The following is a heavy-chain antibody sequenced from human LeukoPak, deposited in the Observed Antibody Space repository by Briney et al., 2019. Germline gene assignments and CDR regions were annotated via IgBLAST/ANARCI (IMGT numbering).Heavy chain of an antibody. D-gene: IGHD3-10*01. J-gene: IGHJ4*02. CDR2: ISYDGSNK. CDR3: ARARRNSGSSYYFDY. V-gene: IGHV3-30*14. Sequence: GGSLRLSCAASGFTFSSYAMHWVRQAPGKGLEWVAVISYDGSNKYYADSVKGRFTISRDNSKNTLYLQMNSLRAEDTAVYYCARARRNSGSSYYFDYWGQGTLVTVSS. CDR1: GFTFSSYA.